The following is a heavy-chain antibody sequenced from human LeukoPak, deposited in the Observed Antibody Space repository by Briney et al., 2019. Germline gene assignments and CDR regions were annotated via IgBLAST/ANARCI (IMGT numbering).Heavy chain of an antibody. D-gene: IGHD2-21*01. CDR2: INHSGCT. V-gene: IGHV4-34*01. CDR1: GGPFSGYY. Sequence: PSETLSLTCAVYGGPFSGYYWRGIPQPPGKRVEWIGEINHSGCTNQSPSLKSPVTISVDTSKNQFSLKLSSVTAADTAVYYCARGGDYYDEAFDIWGQGTMVTVSS. J-gene: IGHJ3*02. CDR3: ARGGDYYDEAFDI.